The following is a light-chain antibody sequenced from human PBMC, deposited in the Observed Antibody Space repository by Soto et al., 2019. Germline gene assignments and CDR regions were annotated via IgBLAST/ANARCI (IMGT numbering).Light chain of an antibody. CDR2: EVS. CDR1: SSDVGGYNY. V-gene: IGLV2-8*01. CDR3: CSYARSSSTPEV. J-gene: IGLJ2*01. Sequence: QSALTQPASASGSPGQSVTISCTGTSSDVGGYNYVSWYQQHPGKAPKLMIYEVSKRPSGVPDRFSGSKSGNTASLTVSWVLAADEADYYYCSYARSSSTPEVFGAGTKLTVL.